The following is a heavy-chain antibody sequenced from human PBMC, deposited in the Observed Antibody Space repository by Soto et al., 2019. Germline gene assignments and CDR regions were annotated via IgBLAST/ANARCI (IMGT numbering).Heavy chain of an antibody. D-gene: IGHD3-22*01. J-gene: IGHJ4*02. V-gene: IGHV2-5*01. CDR1: GFSLSTSGVG. CDR2: IYWYDER. Sequence: QITLKESGPTLVKPTQTLTLTCTFSGFSLSTSGVGVGCVPQPPGKALEWLALIYWYDERGYSPSLRVRLTITKDTSKNQVVLTMTNMGPVDTATYYCAHRRFDTSGYYPSAVDYWGQGSLVSVYS. CDR3: AHRRFDTSGYYPSAVDY.